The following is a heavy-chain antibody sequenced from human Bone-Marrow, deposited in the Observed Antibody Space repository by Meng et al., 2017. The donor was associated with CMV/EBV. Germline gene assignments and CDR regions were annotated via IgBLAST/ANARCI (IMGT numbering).Heavy chain of an antibody. D-gene: IGHD6-13*01. Sequence: GESLKISCAASGFTFSSYSMNWVRQAPGKGLEWVSSISSSRSYIYYADSVKGRFTISRDNAKNSLYLQMNSLRAEDTAVYYCAVREWDSSSWYGYYYGMDVWGQGTTVTVSS. CDR2: ISSSRSYI. J-gene: IGHJ6*02. V-gene: IGHV3-21*01. CDR3: AVREWDSSSWYGYYYGMDV. CDR1: GFTFSSYS.